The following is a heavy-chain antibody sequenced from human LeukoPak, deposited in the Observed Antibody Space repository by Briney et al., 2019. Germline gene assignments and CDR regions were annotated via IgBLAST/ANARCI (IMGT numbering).Heavy chain of an antibody. CDR2: IYYSGST. CDR1: GGSISSGGYY. Sequence: PSQTLSLTCTVSGGSISSGGYYWSWIRQPPGKGLEWIGYIYYSGSTYYNPSLKSRVTISVDTSKNQFSLKLSSVTAADTAVYYCAHVGVGSGWPSYLDYWGQGTLVTVSS. J-gene: IGHJ4*02. V-gene: IGHV4-30-4*01. D-gene: IGHD6-19*01. CDR3: AHVGVGSGWPSYLDY.